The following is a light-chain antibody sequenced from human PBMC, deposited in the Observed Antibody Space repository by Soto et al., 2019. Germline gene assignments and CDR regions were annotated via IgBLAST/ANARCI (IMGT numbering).Light chain of an antibody. Sequence: DIQLTQSPSFLSASVGDRVTITCRASQNIDISLAWYQQKPGKAPNLLIYKASILESGVPSRFSGSGSGTEFTLTISSLQPDDFATYFCQSYDSYSYTFGQGTNLQIK. CDR3: QSYDSYSYT. J-gene: IGKJ2*01. CDR1: QNIDIS. V-gene: IGKV1-5*03. CDR2: KAS.